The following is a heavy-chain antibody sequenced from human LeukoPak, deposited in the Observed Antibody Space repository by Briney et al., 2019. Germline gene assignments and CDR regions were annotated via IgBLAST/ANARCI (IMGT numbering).Heavy chain of an antibody. J-gene: IGHJ4*02. CDR2: ISWNSGSI. Sequence: PGGSLRLSCAASGFTFDDYAMHWVRQAPGKGLEWVSGISWNSGSIGYADSVKGRFTISRDNSKNMLYLQMNSLRAEDTAVYYCAKPSGYYPPPIDYWGQGTLVTVSS. V-gene: IGHV3-9*01. D-gene: IGHD3-22*01. CDR1: GFTFDDYA. CDR3: AKPSGYYPPPIDY.